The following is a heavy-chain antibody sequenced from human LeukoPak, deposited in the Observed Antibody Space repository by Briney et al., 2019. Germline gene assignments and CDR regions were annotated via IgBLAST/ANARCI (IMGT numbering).Heavy chain of an antibody. CDR1: GGSISSSSYN. D-gene: IGHD6-19*01. V-gene: IGHV4-39*02. CDR3: AREGKLTGYFGGLAFNY. Sequence: SETLSLTCTVSGGSISSSSYNWGWIRQPPGKGLEWTGSIYYSGTTYYNPSLKSRVTISVDTSRNQFSLKLSSVTAAATAVYYCAREGKLTGYFGGLAFNYWGQGILVTVSS. CDR2: IYYSGTT. J-gene: IGHJ4*02.